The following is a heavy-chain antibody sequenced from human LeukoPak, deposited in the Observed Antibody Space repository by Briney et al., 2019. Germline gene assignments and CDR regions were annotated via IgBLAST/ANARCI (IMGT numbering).Heavy chain of an antibody. CDR1: GGTFSSYA. J-gene: IGHJ5*02. Sequence: SVKVSCKASGGTFSSYAISWVRQAPGQGLEWMGRIIPILGIANYAQKFQGRVTITADKSTSTAYMELSSLRSEDTAVYYCARLTRGFGGVMRDNWFDPWGQGTLVTVSS. CDR2: IIPILGIA. D-gene: IGHD3-16*01. CDR3: ARLTRGFGGVMRDNWFDP. V-gene: IGHV1-69*04.